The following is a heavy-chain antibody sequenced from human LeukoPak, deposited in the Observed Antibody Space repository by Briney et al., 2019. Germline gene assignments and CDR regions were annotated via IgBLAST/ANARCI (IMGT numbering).Heavy chain of an antibody. CDR2: IYASGST. V-gene: IGHV4-39*07. CDR1: GGSISSSSYY. CDR3: ARDFRGRYCSGGSCYSEADY. J-gene: IGHJ4*02. Sequence: SETLSLTCTVSGGSISSSSYYWGWIRQPPGKGLEWIGRIYASGSTNYNPSLNNRLTISLDTSKNQFSLKLSYVTAADTAVYYCARDFRGRYCSGGSCYSEADYWGQGTLVTVSS. D-gene: IGHD2-15*01.